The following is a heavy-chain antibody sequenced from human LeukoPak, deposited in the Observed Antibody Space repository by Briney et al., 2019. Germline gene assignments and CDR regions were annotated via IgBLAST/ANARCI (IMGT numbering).Heavy chain of an antibody. D-gene: IGHD2-15*01. CDR3: AAVSYCSGGGCYGNGAFDI. CDR2: TVVGSGNT. Sequence: SVKVSCKASGFTFTTSAMQWVRQARGQRLEWIGWTVVGSGNTNYAQKFQERVTFTRDMSTSTAYMELSSLRSEDTAVYYCAAVSYCSGGGCYGNGAFDIWGQGTMVAVSS. J-gene: IGHJ3*02. V-gene: IGHV1-58*02. CDR1: GFTFTTSA.